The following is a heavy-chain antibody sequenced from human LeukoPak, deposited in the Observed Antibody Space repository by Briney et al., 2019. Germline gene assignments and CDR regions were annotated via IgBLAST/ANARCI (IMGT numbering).Heavy chain of an antibody. D-gene: IGHD4-23*01. Sequence: PGGSLRLSCTASGFTFSNYFIRWVRQAPGKGLEWVSSISGSGSGTYYADSVKGRFTISRDNSRNTLFLQMDSLRADDTAVYYCIYSGGNYFHYWGQGALVTVSS. CDR3: IYSGGNYFHY. CDR2: ISGSGSGT. CDR1: GFTFSNYF. V-gene: IGHV3-23*01. J-gene: IGHJ4*02.